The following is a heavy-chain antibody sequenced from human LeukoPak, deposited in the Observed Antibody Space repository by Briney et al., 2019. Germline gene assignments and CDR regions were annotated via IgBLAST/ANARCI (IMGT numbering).Heavy chain of an antibody. Sequence: SETLSLTCTVSGGSISSYYRSWIRQPAGKGLEWIGRIYTSGSTNYNPSLKSRVTMSVDTSKNQFSLKLSSVTAADTAVYYCATSSPDYDILTGYYIGDAFDIWGQGTMVTVSS. D-gene: IGHD3-9*01. V-gene: IGHV4-4*07. CDR1: GGSISSYY. CDR3: ATSSPDYDILTGYYIGDAFDI. CDR2: IYTSGST. J-gene: IGHJ3*02.